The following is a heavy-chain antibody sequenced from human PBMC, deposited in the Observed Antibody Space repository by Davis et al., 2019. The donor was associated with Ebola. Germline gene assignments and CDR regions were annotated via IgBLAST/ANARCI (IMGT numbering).Heavy chain of an antibody. D-gene: IGHD6-13*01. CDR2: ISYDGSNK. CDR3: AKDLWGGLGSSWYAPYGMDV. CDR1: GFTFSSYG. J-gene: IGHJ6*02. V-gene: IGHV3-30*18. Sequence: GESLKISCAASGFTFSSYGMHWVRQAPGKGLEWVAVISYDGSNKYYADSVKGRFTISRDNSKNTLYLQMNSLRAEDTAVYYCAKDLWGGLGSSWYAPYGMDVWGQGTTVTVSS.